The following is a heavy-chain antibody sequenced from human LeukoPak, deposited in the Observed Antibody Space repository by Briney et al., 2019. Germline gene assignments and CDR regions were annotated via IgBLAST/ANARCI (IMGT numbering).Heavy chain of an antibody. V-gene: IGHV3-30*18. Sequence: PGRSLRLSCAASGFTFSSYGMHWVRQAPGKGLEWVAVISYDGSNKYYADSVKGRFTISRDNSKNTLYLQMNSLRAEDTAVYYCAKANLGLTYYYDSSGYYYDYWGQGTLVTVSS. CDR2: ISYDGSNK. D-gene: IGHD3-22*01. J-gene: IGHJ4*02. CDR1: GFTFSSYG. CDR3: AKANLGLTYYYDSSGYYYDY.